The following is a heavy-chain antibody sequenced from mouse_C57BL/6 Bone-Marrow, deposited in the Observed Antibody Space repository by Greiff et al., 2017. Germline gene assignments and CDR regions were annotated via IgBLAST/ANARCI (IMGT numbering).Heavy chain of an antibody. CDR2: IYPSDSET. CDR1: GYTFPSYW. V-gene: IGHV1-61*01. D-gene: IGHD2-3*01. Sequence: QVQLQQPGAELVRPGSSVKLSCKASGYTFPSYWMDWVKQRPGQGLEWIGNIYPSDSETHYNQKFKDKATLTVDKSSSTAYMQLSSLTSEDSAVYYGARSDGYPIFDYWGQGTTLTVSS. J-gene: IGHJ2*01. CDR3: ARSDGYPIFDY.